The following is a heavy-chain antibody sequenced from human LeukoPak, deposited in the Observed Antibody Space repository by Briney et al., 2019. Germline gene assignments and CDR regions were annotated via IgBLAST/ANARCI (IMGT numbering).Heavy chain of an antibody. CDR2: ISSSGSTI. J-gene: IGHJ5*02. CDR3: ARFFGDYYDSSGLDP. D-gene: IGHD3-22*01. Sequence: GGSLRLSCAASGFSVRSNYISWVRQAPGKGLEWVSYISSSGSTIYYADSVKGRFTISRDNAKNSLYLQMNSLRAEDTAVYYCARFFGDYYDSSGLDPWGQGTLVTVSS. CDR1: GFSVRSNY. V-gene: IGHV3-11*01.